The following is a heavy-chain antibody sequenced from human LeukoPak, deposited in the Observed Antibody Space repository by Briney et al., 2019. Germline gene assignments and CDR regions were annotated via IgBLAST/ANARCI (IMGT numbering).Heavy chain of an antibody. J-gene: IGHJ4*02. V-gene: IGHV4-59*01. CDR2: IYHSGST. CDR1: GGSISNYY. CDR3: AGDSVNCSTTSCSDYLDY. Sequence: SETLSLTCSVSGGSISNYYWNWIRQTPGKGLEWIGYIYHSGSTYYNPSLKSRVTISLDTSKKQFSLKLSSVTAADTAVYFCAGDSVNCSTTSCSDYLDYWGQGTLVTVSS. D-gene: IGHD2-2*01.